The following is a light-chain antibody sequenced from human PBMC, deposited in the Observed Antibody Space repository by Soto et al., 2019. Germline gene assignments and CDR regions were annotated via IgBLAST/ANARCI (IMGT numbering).Light chain of an antibody. J-gene: IGLJ2*01. CDR2: GNS. V-gene: IGLV1-40*01. CDR3: QSDDSSLKV. Sequence: QAVVTQPPSVSGAPGQRVTISCTGSSSNIGAGYDVHWYQQLPGTAPKLLIYGNSKRPSGVPDRFSGSKSGTSASLAITGRQAEDEADYDCQSDDSSLKVFGGGTKLTVL. CDR1: SSNIGAGYD.